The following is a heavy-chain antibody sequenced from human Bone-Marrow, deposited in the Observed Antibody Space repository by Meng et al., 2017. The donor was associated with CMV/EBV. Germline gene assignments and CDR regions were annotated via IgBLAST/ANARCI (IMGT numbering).Heavy chain of an antibody. Sequence: GESLKISCVGSEFAFSSYSMNWVRQAPGKGLEWVSSITGTRSYIYYADSVRGRFTISRDNARNSLYLQMNSLTAEDTAVYYCARGLSPGYCSSTSCPIDYWGQGTLVTVSS. CDR1: EFAFSSYS. CDR3: ARGLSPGYCSSTSCPIDY. V-gene: IGHV3-21*06. D-gene: IGHD2-2*01. J-gene: IGHJ4*02. CDR2: ITGTRSYI.